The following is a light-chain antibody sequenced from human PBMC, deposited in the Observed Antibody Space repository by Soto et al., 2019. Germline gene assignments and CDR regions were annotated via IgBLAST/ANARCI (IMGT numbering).Light chain of an antibody. CDR1: QSISSY. Sequence: IQMTQSPSSLSASVGDRVTITCRASQSISSYLNWYQQKPGKAPKLLIYAASSLQSGVPSRFSGSGSGTDFTLTIISLQPEDFATYYCQQSYSTPLTFGGGTKVEIK. J-gene: IGKJ4*01. CDR3: QQSYSTPLT. V-gene: IGKV1-39*01. CDR2: AAS.